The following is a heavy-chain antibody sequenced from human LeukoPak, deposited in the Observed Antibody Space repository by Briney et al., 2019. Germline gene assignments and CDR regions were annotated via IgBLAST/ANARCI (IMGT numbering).Heavy chain of an antibody. D-gene: IGHD2-21*02. CDR3: ARSGKYCGGDCYPAEYFQH. CDR1: GFTFSSYS. V-gene: IGHV3-21*01. J-gene: IGHJ1*01. Sequence: GGSLRLSCAASGFTFSSYSMNWVRQAPGKGLEWVSSISSSSCYIYYADSVKGRFTISRDNAKNSPYLQMNSLRAEDTAVYYCARSGKYCGGDCYPAEYFQHWGQGTLVTVSS. CDR2: ISSSSCYI.